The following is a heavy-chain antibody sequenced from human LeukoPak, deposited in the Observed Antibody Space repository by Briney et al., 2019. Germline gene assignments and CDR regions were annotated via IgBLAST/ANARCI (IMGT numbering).Heavy chain of an antibody. D-gene: IGHD2-2*01. J-gene: IGHJ6*03. CDR1: GGSISSGGYY. CDR3: AREKDCSSISCYDDYYYMDV. CDR2: IYHSGST. Sequence: PSETLSLTCTVSGGSISSGGYYWSWIRQPPGKGLEWIGYIYHSGSTYYNPSLKSRVTISVDRSKNQFSLKLSSVTAADTAVYYCAREKDCSSISCYDDYYYMDVWGKGTTVTVSS. V-gene: IGHV4-30-2*01.